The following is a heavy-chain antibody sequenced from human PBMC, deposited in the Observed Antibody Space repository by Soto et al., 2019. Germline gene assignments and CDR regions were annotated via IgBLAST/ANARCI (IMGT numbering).Heavy chain of an antibody. CDR1: GGTFSSCA. D-gene: IGHD3-22*01. Sequence: SVKVSCKASGGTFSSCAISWVRQAPGQGLEWMGGIIPIFGTANYAQKFQGRVTITADESTSTAYMELSSLRSEDTAVYYCARAGSLYYDSSGYYHAAFDIWGQGTMVTVSS. CDR3: ARAGSLYYDSSGYYHAAFDI. CDR2: IIPIFGTA. J-gene: IGHJ3*02. V-gene: IGHV1-69*13.